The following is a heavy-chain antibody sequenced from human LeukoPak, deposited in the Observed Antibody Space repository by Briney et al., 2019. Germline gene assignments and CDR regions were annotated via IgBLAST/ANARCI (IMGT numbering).Heavy chain of an antibody. J-gene: IGHJ4*02. CDR2: ISGSGGST. CDR1: GFTFSSYA. Sequence: GGSLRLSCAASGFTFSSYAMSWVRQAPGKGLEWVSAISGSGGSTYYADSVKGRFTISRDNSKNTLYLQMNSLRAEDTAVYYCAKESRAYYDILTGYYGHDYYFDYWGQGTLVTVPS. D-gene: IGHD3-9*01. CDR3: AKESRAYYDILTGYYGHDYYFDY. V-gene: IGHV3-23*01.